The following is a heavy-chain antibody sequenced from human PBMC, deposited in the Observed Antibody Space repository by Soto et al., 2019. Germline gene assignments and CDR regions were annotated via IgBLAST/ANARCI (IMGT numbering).Heavy chain of an antibody. CDR2: IKQDGSEK. J-gene: IGHJ4*02. CDR1: GFTFSSYW. Sequence: GGSLRLSCAASGFTFSSYWMSWVRQAPGKGLEWVANIKQDGSEKYYVDSVKGRFTISRDNAKNSLYLQMNSLRAEDTAVYYCARLGLGYCSGGSCYSGSFFDYWGQGTLVTVSS. CDR3: ARLGLGYCSGGSCYSGSFFDY. D-gene: IGHD2-15*01. V-gene: IGHV3-7*01.